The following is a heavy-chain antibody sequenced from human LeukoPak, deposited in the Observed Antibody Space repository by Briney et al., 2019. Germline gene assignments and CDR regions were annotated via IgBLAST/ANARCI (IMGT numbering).Heavy chain of an antibody. CDR3: ARDRDGRWYFDR. D-gene: IGHD3-10*01. Sequence: PSETLSLTCSISGGSISSYFWSWIRQPPGKPLEWLGYISYSGNINYNPSLKSRVTISVDKSQNQFSLRLKSVTAADTATYYCARDRDGRWYFDRWGRGARVVVSS. V-gene: IGHV4-59*01. CDR2: ISYSGNI. CDR1: GGSISSYF. J-gene: IGHJ2*01.